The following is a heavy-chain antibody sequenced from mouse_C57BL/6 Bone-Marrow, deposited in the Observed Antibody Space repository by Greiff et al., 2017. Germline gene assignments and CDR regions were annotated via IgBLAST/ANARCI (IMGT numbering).Heavy chain of an antibody. J-gene: IGHJ3*01. V-gene: IGHV1-81*01. Sequence: QVQLQQSGAELARPGASVKLSCKASGYTFTSYGISWVKQRTGQGLEWIGEIYPRSGNTYYNEKFKGKATLTADKSSSTAYMELRSLTSEDSAVYFCARTIYYDYDLAWFAYGGQGTLVTVSA. CDR3: ARTIYYDYDLAWFAY. CDR1: GYTFTSYG. CDR2: IYPRSGNT. D-gene: IGHD2-4*01.